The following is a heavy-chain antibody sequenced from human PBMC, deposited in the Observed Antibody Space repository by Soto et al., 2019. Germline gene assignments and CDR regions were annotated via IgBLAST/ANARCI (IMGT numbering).Heavy chain of an antibody. CDR1: GGSISSDYY. J-gene: IGHJ5*02. V-gene: IGHV4-30-4*01. CDR3: ARGPPCDP. CDR2: IYNSGRT. Sequence: SETLSLTCTVSGGSISSDYYWSWIRQPPGKGLEWIGYIYNSGRTYYNPSLKSRVTISVDTSKNQFSLKLSSVTAADTAVYYCARGPPCDPWGQGTLVTVSS.